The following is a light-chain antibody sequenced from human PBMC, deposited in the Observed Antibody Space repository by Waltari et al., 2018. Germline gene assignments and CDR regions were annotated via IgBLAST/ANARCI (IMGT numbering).Light chain of an antibody. CDR3: QQYYSTPLT. CDR1: RHVLSSSNNKNY. V-gene: IGKV4-1*01. J-gene: IGKJ4*01. CDR2: WAS. Sequence: DIVMTQSPESLAVSLGERATLNCKSNRHVLSSSNNKNYLAWYQQKPGQPPKLLIYWASTRESGVPARFTGSGSGTDFTLTISSLQAEDVAVYYCQQYYSTPLTFGGGTKVEIK.